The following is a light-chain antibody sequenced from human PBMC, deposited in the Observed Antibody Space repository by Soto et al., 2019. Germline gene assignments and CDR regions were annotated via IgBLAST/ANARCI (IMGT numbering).Light chain of an antibody. J-gene: IGLJ2*01. Sequence: QSALTQPASVSGSPGQSVTISCTGTSSDIGSYPYVSWYQQHSGKAPKLILFEVSNRPSGISTRFSGSKSGNTASLSISGLQSEDEADYSCSSYSDSNTLVVFGGGTKLTVL. CDR2: EVS. V-gene: IGLV2-14*03. CDR3: SSYSDSNTLVV. CDR1: SSDIGSYPY.